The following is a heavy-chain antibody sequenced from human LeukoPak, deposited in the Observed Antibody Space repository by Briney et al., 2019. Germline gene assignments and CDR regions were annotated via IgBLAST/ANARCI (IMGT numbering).Heavy chain of an antibody. CDR2: ISFDGSNQ. Sequence: GGSLSLSCSASGFTFSSYGMHWVRQAPGKGLEWVAFISFDGSNQYYADSVKGRFTISRDNSKNTQYLQMNSLRAEDTAVYYCAKLLIGGRWNLGIDYWGQGTLVTVSP. CDR1: GFTFSSYG. J-gene: IGHJ4*02. D-gene: IGHD1-7*01. V-gene: IGHV3-30*18. CDR3: AKLLIGGRWNLGIDY.